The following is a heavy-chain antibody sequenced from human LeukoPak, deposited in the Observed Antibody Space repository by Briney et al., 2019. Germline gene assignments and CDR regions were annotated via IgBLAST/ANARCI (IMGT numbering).Heavy chain of an antibody. Sequence: GGSLRLSCAASGFTFSSYAMSWVRQAPGKGLEWVSAISGSGGSTYYADSVKGRFTISRDNSKNTLYLQMNSLRAEDTAVYYCATVDSGSYLSRIDYWGQGTLVTVSS. V-gene: IGHV3-23*01. CDR1: GFTFSSYA. D-gene: IGHD1-26*01. J-gene: IGHJ4*02. CDR2: ISGSGGST. CDR3: ATVDSGSYLSRIDY.